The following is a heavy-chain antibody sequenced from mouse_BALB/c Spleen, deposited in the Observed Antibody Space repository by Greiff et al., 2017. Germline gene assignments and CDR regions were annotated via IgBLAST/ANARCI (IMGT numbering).Heavy chain of an antibody. CDR3: ARGVDYGYDYYFDY. V-gene: IGHV5-6-5*01. J-gene: IGHJ2*01. CDR2: ISSGGST. D-gene: IGHD1-2*01. CDR1: GFTFSSYG. Sequence: DVKLVESGGGLVQPGGSLKLSCAASGFTFSSYGMSWVRQTPEKRLEWVASISSGGSTYYPDSVKGRFTISRDNARNILYLQMSSLRSEDTAMYYCARGVDYGYDYYFDYWGQGTTLTVSS.